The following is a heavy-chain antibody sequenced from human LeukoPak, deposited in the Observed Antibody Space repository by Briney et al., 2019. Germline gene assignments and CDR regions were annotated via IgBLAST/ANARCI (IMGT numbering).Heavy chain of an antibody. CDR3: ARDSLGRDDFWSGCIYYYYMDV. CDR2: IKQDGSEK. J-gene: IGHJ6*03. Sequence: GGSLRLSCAASGFTFSSYWMSWVRQAPGKGLEWVANIKQDGSEKYYVDSVKGRFTISRDNAKNSLYLQMNSLRAEDTAVYYCARDSLGRDDFWSGCIYYYYMDVWGKGTTVTVSS. D-gene: IGHD3-3*01. CDR1: GFTFSSYW. V-gene: IGHV3-7*01.